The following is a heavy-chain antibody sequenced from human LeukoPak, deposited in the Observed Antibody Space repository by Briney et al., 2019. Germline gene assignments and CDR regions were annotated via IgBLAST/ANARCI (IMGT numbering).Heavy chain of an antibody. CDR2: IYYSGST. CDR3: ARRVATAYNWFDP. CDR1: VGSISSSSYY. V-gene: IGHV4-39*01. J-gene: IGHJ5*02. D-gene: IGHD5-12*01. Sequence: SETLSPTCTVAVGSISSSSYYWGWIRQPPGKGLAWIGSIYYSGSTYYNPSLKSRLTISVDTSKNQYALKLSSVTDADTAVYYCARRVATAYNWFDPWGQGTMVTVSS.